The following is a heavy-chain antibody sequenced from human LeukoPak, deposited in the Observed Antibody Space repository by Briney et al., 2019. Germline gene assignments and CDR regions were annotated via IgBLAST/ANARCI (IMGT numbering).Heavy chain of an antibody. CDR2: IRSKANSYAT. D-gene: IGHD3-10*01. V-gene: IGHV3-73*01. Sequence: GGSLRLSCAASGFTFSGSAMHWVRLASGKGLEWVGRIRSKANSYATAYAASVKGRFTISRDDSKNTAYLQMNSLKTEDTAVYYCTSSLYGSGSYPNYYYYYGMDVWGKGTTVTVSS. CDR1: GFTFSGSA. CDR3: TSSLYGSGSYPNYYYYYGMDV. J-gene: IGHJ6*04.